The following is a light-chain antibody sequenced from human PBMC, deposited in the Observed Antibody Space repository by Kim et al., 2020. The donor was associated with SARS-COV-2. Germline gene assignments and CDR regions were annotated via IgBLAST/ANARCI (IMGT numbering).Light chain of an antibody. CDR2: EDN. V-gene: IGLV6-57*01. CDR1: SGSIASNY. J-gene: IGLJ3*02. CDR3: QSYDTSDRWI. Sequence: NFMLTQPHSVSESPGRTVIISCTRRSGSIASNYVQWYQQRPGSSPTTVIYEDNQRPSGVPDRFSGSIDSSSNSASLTISGLKTEDEADYYCQSYDTSDRWIFGGGTQLTVL.